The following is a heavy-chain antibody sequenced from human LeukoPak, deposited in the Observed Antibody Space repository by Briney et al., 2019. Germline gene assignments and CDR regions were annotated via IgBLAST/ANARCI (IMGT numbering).Heavy chain of an antibody. D-gene: IGHD6-6*01. J-gene: IGHJ4*02. CDR2: IYYSGST. Sequence: SETLSLTCTVSGGSISSYYWSWIRQPPGNGLEWIGYIYYSGSTNYNPSLKSRVTISVDTSKNQFSLKLSSVTAADTAVYYCARERISSSSGDYYFDYWGQGTLVTVSS. CDR3: ARERISSSSGDYYFDY. CDR1: GGSISSYY. V-gene: IGHV4-59*01.